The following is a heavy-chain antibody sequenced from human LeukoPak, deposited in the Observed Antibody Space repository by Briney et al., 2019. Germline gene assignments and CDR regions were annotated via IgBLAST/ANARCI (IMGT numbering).Heavy chain of an antibody. J-gene: IGHJ4*02. CDR1: GFTFSSYE. CDR3: ARDRPNYYGSDGHYYRRDGDY. V-gene: IGHV3-48*03. D-gene: IGHD3-22*01. Sequence: PGRSLRLSCAASGFTFSSYEMNWVRQAPGKGLEWVSYISSSGTTIYYADSVKGRFTISRDNAKNSLYLQMNSLRAEDTAVYYCARDRPNYYGSDGHYYRRDGDYWGRGTLVSVSS. CDR2: ISSSGTTI.